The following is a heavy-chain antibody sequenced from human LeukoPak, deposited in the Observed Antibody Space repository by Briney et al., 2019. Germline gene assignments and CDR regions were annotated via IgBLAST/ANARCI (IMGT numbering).Heavy chain of an antibody. CDR3: ARELSGFRRFDP. Sequence: SETLSLTCTVSRGSISSYYWSWIRQPPGKGLEWIGNIYYSGSANYNPSLKSRVTISVDTSKNQFSLNLSSVTAADTAVYYCARELSGFRRFDPWGQGTLVTVSS. D-gene: IGHD3-10*01. CDR1: RGSISSYY. J-gene: IGHJ5*02. V-gene: IGHV4-59*01. CDR2: IYYSGSA.